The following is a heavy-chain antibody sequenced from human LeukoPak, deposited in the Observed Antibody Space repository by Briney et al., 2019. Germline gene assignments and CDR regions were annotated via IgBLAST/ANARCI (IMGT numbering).Heavy chain of an antibody. D-gene: IGHD3-9*01. CDR1: GGTFSSYA. V-gene: IGHV1-69*13. Sequence: SVKVSCKASGGTFSSYAISWVRQAPGQGLEWMGGIIPVFGTANYAQKFQGRVTITADESTSTAYMELSSLRSEDTAVYYCAGSRQGDYDILTGYTNWGQGTLVTVSS. CDR2: IIPVFGTA. CDR3: AGSRQGDYDILTGYTN. J-gene: IGHJ4*02.